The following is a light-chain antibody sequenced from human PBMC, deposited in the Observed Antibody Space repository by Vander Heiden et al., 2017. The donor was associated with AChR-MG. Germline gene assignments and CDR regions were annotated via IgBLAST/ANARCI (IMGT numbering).Light chain of an antibody. CDR3: QVWDSSSDHVV. CDR1: NIGSNS. Sequence: SYVPTHPPSVFVAPGQTARITGGGNNIGSNSVHWYQQKPGQAPVLVVYDDSDRPSGIPARFSGSNSGNTATLTISRVEAGDEADYYCQVWDSSSDHVVFGGGTKLTVL. V-gene: IGLV3-21*02. J-gene: IGLJ2*01. CDR2: DDS.